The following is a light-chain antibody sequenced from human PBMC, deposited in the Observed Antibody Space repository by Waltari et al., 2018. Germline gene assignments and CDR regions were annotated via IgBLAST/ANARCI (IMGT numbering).Light chain of an antibody. CDR2: RNN. V-gene: IGLV1-47*01. CDR1: SPNIGSNY. Sequence: QSVLTQPPSASGTPGQRVTISCSGSSPNIGSNYVSWYQQLPGTAPKLLIYRNNQRPSGVPDRFSGSKSGTSASLAISGLRSEDEADYYCAAWDDSLSGQVFGGGTKLTVL. J-gene: IGLJ2*01. CDR3: AAWDDSLSGQV.